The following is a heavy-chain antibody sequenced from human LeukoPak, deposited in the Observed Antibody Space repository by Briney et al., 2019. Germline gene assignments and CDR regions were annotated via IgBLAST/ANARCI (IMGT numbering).Heavy chain of an antibody. CDR2: VRSRANSYAT. D-gene: IGHD3-22*01. Sequence: GGSLRLSCAASGFTFSGSAMHWVRQASGKGLEWVGRVRSRANSYATTYAASVKGRFSISRDDSKNTAFLEMNSLKTEDTAVYYCTTHYYDSSGYHYGAFDYWGQGTLVTVSS. CDR3: TTHYYDSSGYHYGAFDY. CDR1: GFTFSGSA. J-gene: IGHJ4*02. V-gene: IGHV3-73*01.